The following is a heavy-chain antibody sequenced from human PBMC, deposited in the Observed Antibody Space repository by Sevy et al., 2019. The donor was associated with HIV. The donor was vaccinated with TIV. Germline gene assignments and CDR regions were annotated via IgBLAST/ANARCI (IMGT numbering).Heavy chain of an antibody. CDR2: INPKSGGT. CDR3: ARVVEPAGIDPYYYGVDV. J-gene: IGHJ6*02. Sequence: ALVKVSCKASGYTFTDYYIHWVRQAPGQGLEWMGWINPKSGGTNYAQKFHGRVTMTRDTSISTAYMELSRLRSDDTAVHYCARVVEPAGIDPYYYGVDVWGPGATVTVSS. D-gene: IGHD2-2*02. V-gene: IGHV1-2*02. CDR1: GYTFTDYY.